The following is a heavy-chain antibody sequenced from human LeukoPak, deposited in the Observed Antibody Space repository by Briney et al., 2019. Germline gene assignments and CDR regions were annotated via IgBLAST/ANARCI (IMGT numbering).Heavy chain of an antibody. Sequence: GGSLRHSCAASGFTVGSNTMSWVRQAPGKGLEWVSIIYSGGSTSYADSVKGRFTISRDNSKNTLYLQMNSLRTEDTAVYYCARGGGYFDISGYYFYWGQGTLVTVSS. CDR3: ARGGGYFDISGYYFY. CDR1: GFTVGSNT. J-gene: IGHJ4*02. CDR2: IYSGGST. V-gene: IGHV3-66*01. D-gene: IGHD3-22*01.